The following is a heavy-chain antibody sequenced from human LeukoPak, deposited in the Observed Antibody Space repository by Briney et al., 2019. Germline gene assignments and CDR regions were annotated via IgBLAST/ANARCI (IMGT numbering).Heavy chain of an antibody. D-gene: IGHD2-2*02. CDR2: MNPNIGNT. CDR1: GYTFTSYD. V-gene: IGHV1-8*01. CDR3: ARSGGYCSSTSCYRGDYYYYYMDV. Sequence: ASVKVSCKASGYTFTSYDINWVRQATGQGLEWMGWMNPNIGNTGYAQKFQGRVTMTRNTSISTAYMELSSLRSEDTAVYYCARSGGYCSSTSCYRGDYYYYYMDVWGKGTTVTVSS. J-gene: IGHJ6*03.